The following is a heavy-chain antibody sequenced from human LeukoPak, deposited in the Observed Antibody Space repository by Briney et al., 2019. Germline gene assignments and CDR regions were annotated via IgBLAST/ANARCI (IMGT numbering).Heavy chain of an antibody. Sequence: QSGGSLRLSCAASGFTFSSYGMHWVRQAPGKGLKWVAGISYDESNKDYADSVKGRFTISRDNSKNTLYLQMNSMRAEDTAVYYCAKDVTRAAAGQNYWGQGTLVTVSS. J-gene: IGHJ4*02. CDR1: GFTFSSYG. D-gene: IGHD6-13*01. CDR3: AKDVTRAAAGQNY. CDR2: ISYDESNK. V-gene: IGHV3-30*18.